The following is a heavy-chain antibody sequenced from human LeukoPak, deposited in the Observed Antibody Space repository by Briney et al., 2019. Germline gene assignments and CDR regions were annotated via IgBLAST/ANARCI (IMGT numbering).Heavy chain of an antibody. CDR1: GFTFDTYG. CDR3: AKDGTGCGGDCYSDY. D-gene: IGHD2-21*02. V-gene: IGHV3-23*01. CDR2: ISGNSANT. J-gene: IGHJ4*02. Sequence: HPGGSLRLSCAASGFTFDTYGMSWVRQAPGRGLEWVSSISGNSANTYYADSVKGRFTISRDNSKNTLYLQMNSLRAEDTAVYYCAKDGTGCGGDCYSDYWGQGTLVTVSS.